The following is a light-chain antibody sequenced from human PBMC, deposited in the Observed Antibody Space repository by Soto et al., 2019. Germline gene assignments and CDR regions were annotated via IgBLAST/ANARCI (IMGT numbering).Light chain of an antibody. CDR2: GAS. Sequence: DIQMTXSPSSLSASXXXXVTITCRASQGISNNLAWYQQKPGKVPKLLIYGASTLQSGVPSRFSGSGSGTDFTLTISSLQPEDVATYYCQKYDSAPLTFGQGTKVEF. CDR3: QKYDSAPLT. CDR1: QGISNN. V-gene: IGKV1-27*01. J-gene: IGKJ1*01.